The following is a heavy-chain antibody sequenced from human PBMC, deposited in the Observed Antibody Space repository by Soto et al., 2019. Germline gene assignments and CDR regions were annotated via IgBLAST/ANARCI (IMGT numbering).Heavy chain of an antibody. CDR2: ISGSGGST. V-gene: IGHV3-23*01. CDR3: AHAHYVPDY. CDR1: GFTLSSYA. Sequence: EVQLLESGGGLVQPGGSLRLSCAASGFTLSSYAMSWVRQAPGKGLEWVSAISGSGGSTYYADSVKGRFTISRDNSKNTLYLQMTSLTAEHTAVYYCAHAHYVPDYWGQGPLVTVSS. J-gene: IGHJ4*02. D-gene: IGHD3-16*01.